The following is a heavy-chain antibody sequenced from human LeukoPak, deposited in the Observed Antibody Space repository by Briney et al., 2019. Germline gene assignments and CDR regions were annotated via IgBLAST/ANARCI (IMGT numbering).Heavy chain of an antibody. Sequence: GGSLRLSCAASGFTFSDYYMSWLRQAPGKGLEWVSYISSSSTYTNYADSVKGRFTIYRDNAKNSLYLQMNSLRAEDTAVYYCATSVDTALHFDYWGQGTLVTVSS. CDR2: ISSSSTYT. CDR3: ATSVDTALHFDY. J-gene: IGHJ4*02. V-gene: IGHV3-11*03. D-gene: IGHD5-18*01. CDR1: GFTFSDYY.